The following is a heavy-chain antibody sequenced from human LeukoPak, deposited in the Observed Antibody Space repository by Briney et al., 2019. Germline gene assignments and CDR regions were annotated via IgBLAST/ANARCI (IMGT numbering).Heavy chain of an antibody. J-gene: IGHJ4*02. CDR2: IYYSGST. CDR3: ARAMTYYDFWSGYYTPYYFDY. D-gene: IGHD3-3*01. V-gene: IGHV4-59*01. Sequence: SETLSLTCAVYGGSFSGYYWSWIRQPPGKGLEWIGYIYYSGSTNYNPSLKSRVTISVDTSKNQFSLKLSSVTAADTAVYYCARAMTYYDFWSGYYTPYYFDYRGQGTLVTVSS. CDR1: GGSFSGYY.